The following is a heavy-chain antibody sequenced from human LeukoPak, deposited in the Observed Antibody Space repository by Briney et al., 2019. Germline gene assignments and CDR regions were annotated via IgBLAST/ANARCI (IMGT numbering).Heavy chain of an antibody. CDR3: ARAGVPHPIAVAGTQSGYYYYYMDV. J-gene: IGHJ6*03. V-gene: IGHV3-23*01. D-gene: IGHD6-19*01. Sequence: GGTLRLSCAASGFIFRTYGMSWVRQAPGEGLEWVSSITGSAYSTYYADSVRGRFTISRDSSKNTLYLQMNSLRAEDTAVYYCARAGVPHPIAVAGTQSGYYYYYMDVWGKGTTVTISS. CDR1: GFIFRTYG. CDR2: ITGSAYST.